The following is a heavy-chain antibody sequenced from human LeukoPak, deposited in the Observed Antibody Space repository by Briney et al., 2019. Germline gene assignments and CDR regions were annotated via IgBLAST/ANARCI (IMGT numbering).Heavy chain of an antibody. J-gene: IGHJ4*02. CDR2: XXHXXSX. CDR3: AREAQLYGNYVAFDS. Sequence: PSETXSLTCTVXXXXXXXXXXXXXXXXXXXXXXXXXXXXHXXSXXYNXSLXSRVXXSVDTSKNQFSLKLTSVTAADTAXYYCAREAQLYGNYVAFDSWGQGNLVTVSS. D-gene: IGHD4-11*01. CDR1: XXXXXXXX. V-gene: IGHV4-34*01.